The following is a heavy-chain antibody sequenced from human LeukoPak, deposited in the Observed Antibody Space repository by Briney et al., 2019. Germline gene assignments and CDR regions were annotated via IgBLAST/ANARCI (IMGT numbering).Heavy chain of an antibody. Sequence: GGSLRLSCAASGFTFSSSWMSWVRQAPGKGLEWVANINKDGSAKYYVDSVKGRFTISRDNAKRSLDLQVNSLRAEDTAVYYCTRSRRDGNDYWGQGTLVTVSS. D-gene: IGHD5-24*01. CDR2: INKDGSAK. J-gene: IGHJ4*02. CDR3: TRSRRDGNDY. V-gene: IGHV3-7*01. CDR1: GFTFSSSW.